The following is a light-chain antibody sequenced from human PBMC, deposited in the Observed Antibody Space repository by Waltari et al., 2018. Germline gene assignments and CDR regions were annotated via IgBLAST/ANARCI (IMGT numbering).Light chain of an antibody. Sequence: NLMLTQPHSVSESPGKTVTISGTPSSGSXXXHNVQGYQHRPGGSPTTVSNGGNQRPYGVPDGFSGSIDTSSDSASRTISGLRPEDEADYYCQSYDNNNPVVFGGGTKLIVL. J-gene: IGLJ2*01. CDR2: GGN. CDR1: SGSXXXHN. V-gene: IGLV6-57*01. CDR3: QSYDNNNPVV.